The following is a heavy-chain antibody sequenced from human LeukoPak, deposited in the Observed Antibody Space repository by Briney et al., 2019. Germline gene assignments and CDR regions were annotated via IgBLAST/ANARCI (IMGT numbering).Heavy chain of an antibody. Sequence: GGSLRLSCAASGFTFSSYAMHWVRQAPGKGLEWVSGISWNSGSIGYADSVKGRFTISRDNAKNSLYLQMNSLRAEDTALYYCAKDIRGTTDYFDYWGQGTLVTVSS. J-gene: IGHJ4*02. D-gene: IGHD4-17*01. CDR2: ISWNSGSI. CDR3: AKDIRGTTDYFDY. V-gene: IGHV3-9*01. CDR1: GFTFSSYA.